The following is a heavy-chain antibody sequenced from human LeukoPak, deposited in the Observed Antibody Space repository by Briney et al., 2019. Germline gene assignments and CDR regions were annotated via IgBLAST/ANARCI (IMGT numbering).Heavy chain of an antibody. V-gene: IGHV3-23*01. CDR1: GFTFSSYA. D-gene: IGHD3-9*01. J-gene: IGHJ4*02. Sequence: SGGSLRLSCAASGFTFSSYAMSWVRQAPAKGLEWVSGISLDGATTYYAGSVEGRFTISRDNSKNTLYLQMNSLRADDTAVYYCVKDHGWLLYSWGQGTLVTVSS. CDR3: VKDHGWLLYS. CDR2: ISLDGATT.